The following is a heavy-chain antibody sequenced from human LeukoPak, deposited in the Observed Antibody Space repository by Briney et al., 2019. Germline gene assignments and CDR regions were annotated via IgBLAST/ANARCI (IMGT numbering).Heavy chain of an antibody. Sequence: GGSLRLSCAASGFTFSSYSMSWVRQAPGKGLEWVAHIKQDGSEKYYVDSVKGRFTISRDNAKNSLYLQMNSLRAEDTAVYYCAREARITIFGVVIENHNWFDPWGQGTLVTVSS. D-gene: IGHD3-3*01. CDR2: IKQDGSEK. V-gene: IGHV3-7*01. J-gene: IGHJ5*02. CDR1: GFTFSSYS. CDR3: AREARITIFGVVIENHNWFDP.